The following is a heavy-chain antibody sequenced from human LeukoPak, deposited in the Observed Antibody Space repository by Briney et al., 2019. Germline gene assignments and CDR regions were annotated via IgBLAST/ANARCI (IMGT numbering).Heavy chain of an antibody. V-gene: IGHV3-7*01. Sequence: PGGSLRLSCSASGFTFSSYWMSWMRQAPGQGLEWVAHVGPDGSEKYYVDSVKGRFTISRDNAKKSLDLQMNSLSAEDTAVYYCVGFGSVDNPWGQGTLVTVAS. CDR1: GFTFSSYW. CDR3: VGFGSVDNP. J-gene: IGHJ5*02. D-gene: IGHD3-3*01. CDR2: VGPDGSEK.